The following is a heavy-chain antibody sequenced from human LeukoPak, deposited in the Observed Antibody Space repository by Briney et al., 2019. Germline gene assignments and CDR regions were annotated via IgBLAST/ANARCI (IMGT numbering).Heavy chain of an antibody. CDR1: GYTFTSYY. Sequence: AASVNVSCKASGYTFTSYYMHWVRQAPGQGLEWMGIINPSGGSTSYAQKFQGRVTMTRDTSTSTVYMELSSLRSEDTAVYYCARDRGITIFGVYYGMDVWGQGTTVTVSS. J-gene: IGHJ6*02. V-gene: IGHV1-46*01. D-gene: IGHD3-3*01. CDR3: ARDRGITIFGVYYGMDV. CDR2: INPSGGST.